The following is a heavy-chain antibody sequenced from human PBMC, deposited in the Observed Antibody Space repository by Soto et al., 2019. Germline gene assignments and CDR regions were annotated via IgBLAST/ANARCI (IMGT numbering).Heavy chain of an antibody. CDR3: AHSRMDG. V-gene: IGHV2-5*02. CDR1: GFSLSTSGVG. J-gene: IGHJ6*04. CDR2: IYWDDDQ. Sequence: QITLKESGPTLVKPTQTLTLTCTFSGFSLSTSGVGVGWIRQPTGKALEWLALIYWDDDQRYSPSLRSRLTITKDTSKNQVVLTMTNMDHVDTATYYCAHSRMDGWGKGTTVTVSS.